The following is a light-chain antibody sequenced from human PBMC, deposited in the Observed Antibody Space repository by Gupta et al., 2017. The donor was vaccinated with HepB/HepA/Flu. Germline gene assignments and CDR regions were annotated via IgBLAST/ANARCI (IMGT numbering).Light chain of an antibody. CDR2: SNN. J-gene: IGLJ3*02. CDR1: ISNIGSKT. V-gene: IGLV1-44*01. CDR3: AAWDDSLDGWV. Sequence: QSALTQPPSASGTPGQRVTISCTGSISNIGSKTVNWYQQLPGTAPKVLIYSNNMRPSGVPDRFSGSKSGTSASLAISGLQSEDEADYYCAAWDDSLDGWVFGGGTKLTVL.